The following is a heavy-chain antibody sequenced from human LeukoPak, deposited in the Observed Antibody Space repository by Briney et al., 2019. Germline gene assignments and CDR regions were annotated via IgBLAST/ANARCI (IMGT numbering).Heavy chain of an antibody. CDR2: IYYSGST. J-gene: IGHJ4*02. Sequence: SETLSLTCTVSGGPISSGSYYWSWIRQPPGKGLEWIGYIYYSGSTNYNPSLKSRVTISVDTSKNQFSLKLSSVTAADTAVYYCARQGTYSSSWYQFDYWGQGTLVTVSS. V-gene: IGHV4-61*01. D-gene: IGHD6-13*01. CDR1: GGPISSGSYY. CDR3: ARQGTYSSSWYQFDY.